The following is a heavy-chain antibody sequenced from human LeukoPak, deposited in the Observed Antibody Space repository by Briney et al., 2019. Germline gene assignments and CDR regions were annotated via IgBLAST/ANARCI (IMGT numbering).Heavy chain of an antibody. CDR1: GFTFSSYG. D-gene: IGHD1-26*01. Sequence: PGGSLRLSCAASGFTFSSYGMHWVRQAPGKGLEWVAVISYGGSNKYYADSVKGRFTISRDNSKNTLYLQMNSLRAEDTAVYYCAKDVYGSYFWGQGTLVTVSS. J-gene: IGHJ4*02. V-gene: IGHV3-30*18. CDR2: ISYGGSNK. CDR3: AKDVYGSYF.